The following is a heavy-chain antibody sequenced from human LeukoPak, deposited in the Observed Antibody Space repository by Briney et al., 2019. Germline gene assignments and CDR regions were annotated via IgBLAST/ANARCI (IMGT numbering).Heavy chain of an antibody. V-gene: IGHV1-69*05. D-gene: IGHD4-11*01. CDR1: GGTFSSYA. J-gene: IGHJ4*02. CDR2: IIPIFGTA. CDR3: ARVAYGNNPTPFDY. Sequence: SVKVSCKASGGTFSSYAISWVRQAPGQGLEWMGRIIPIFGTANYAQKFQGRVTITTDESTSTAYMELSSLRSEDTAVYYCARVAYGNNPTPFDYWGQGTLVIVSS.